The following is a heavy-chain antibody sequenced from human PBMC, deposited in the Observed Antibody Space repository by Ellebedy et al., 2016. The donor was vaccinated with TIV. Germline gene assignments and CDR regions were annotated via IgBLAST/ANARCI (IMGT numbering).Heavy chain of an antibody. CDR3: ARENGSGSSAFDY. V-gene: IGHV1-69*13. CDR2: IIPIFGTA. D-gene: IGHD3-10*01. J-gene: IGHJ4*02. Sequence: AASVKVSCKASGGTFSSYAISWVRQAPGQGLEWMGGIIPIFGTANYAQKFQGRVTITADESTSTAYMELSSLRSEDTAVYYCARENGSGSSAFDYWGQGTLVTVSS. CDR1: GGTFSSYA.